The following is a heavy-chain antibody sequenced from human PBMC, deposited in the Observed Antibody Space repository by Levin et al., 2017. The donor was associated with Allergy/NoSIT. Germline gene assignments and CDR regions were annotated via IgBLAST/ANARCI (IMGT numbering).Heavy chain of an antibody. J-gene: IGHJ5*02. CDR2: MYYGGTT. CDR1: GGSVTSSTYY. Sequence: SETLSLTCTVSGGSVTSSTYYWCWIRQPPGKRMEWIATMYYGGTTFYNPSLKSRVTISVDTSKNEFSLKLNSVTAADTAIYSCARLLGLDPWGQGTLVTVSS. CDR3: ARLLGLDP. V-gene: IGHV4-39*01.